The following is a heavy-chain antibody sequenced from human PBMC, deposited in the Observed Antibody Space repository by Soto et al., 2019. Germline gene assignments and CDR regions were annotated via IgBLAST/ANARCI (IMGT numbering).Heavy chain of an antibody. CDR3: ARVCRITIFGVVDPGFHDAFDI. Sequence: GGSLRLSCAASGFTFSSYAMHWVRQAPGKGLEYVSAISSNGGSAYYANSVKGRFTISRDNSKNTLYLQMGSLRAEDMAVYYCARVCRITIFGVVDPGFHDAFDIWGQGTMVTVSS. J-gene: IGHJ3*02. D-gene: IGHD3-3*01. V-gene: IGHV3-64*01. CDR2: ISSNGGSA. CDR1: GFTFSSYA.